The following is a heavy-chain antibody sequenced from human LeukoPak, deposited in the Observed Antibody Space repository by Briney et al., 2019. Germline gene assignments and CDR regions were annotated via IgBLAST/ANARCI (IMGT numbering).Heavy chain of an antibody. Sequence: GESLKISCKGSGYSFTSYWIGWVRQMPGKGLEWMGIIYPGDSDTRYSPSFQGQVTISADKSISTAYLQWSSLKASDTAMYYCARNGASVEMKKAYYYMDVWGKGTTVTISS. J-gene: IGHJ6*03. V-gene: IGHV5-51*01. CDR2: IYPGDSDT. D-gene: IGHD5-24*01. CDR1: GYSFTSYW. CDR3: ARNGASVEMKKAYYYMDV.